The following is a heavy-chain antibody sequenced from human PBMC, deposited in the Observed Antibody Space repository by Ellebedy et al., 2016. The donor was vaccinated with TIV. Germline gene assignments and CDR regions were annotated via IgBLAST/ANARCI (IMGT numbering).Heavy chain of an antibody. CDR3: ARARGQYLYGSGSYFTN. V-gene: IGHV4-34*01. CDR2: VNPSGTT. CDR1: GGPFTGYF. J-gene: IGHJ4*02. D-gene: IGHD3-10*01. Sequence: MPSETLSLTCAVYGGPFTGYFWSWIRQPPGKGLEWIGEVNPSGTTNDNPSLKSRVTISVDTPKKQFYLRLTSVTAADTAVYYCARARGQYLYGSGSYFTNWGQGILVSVSS.